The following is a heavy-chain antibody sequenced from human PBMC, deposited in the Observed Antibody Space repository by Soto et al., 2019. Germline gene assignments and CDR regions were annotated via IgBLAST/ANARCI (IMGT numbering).Heavy chain of an antibody. J-gene: IGHJ5*02. Sequence: QVQLVQSGAEVKKPGSSVKVSCKASGGTFSSYAISWVRQAPGQGLEWMGGIIPIFGTANYAQKFQGRVTITADESTSTGYMELGSMRSEDTAVYYCARDRRRDDGSGYPTGNWFDPWGQGTLVTVSS. CDR1: GGTFSSYA. CDR3: ARDRRRDDGSGYPTGNWFDP. V-gene: IGHV1-69*01. CDR2: IIPIFGTA. D-gene: IGHD3-22*01.